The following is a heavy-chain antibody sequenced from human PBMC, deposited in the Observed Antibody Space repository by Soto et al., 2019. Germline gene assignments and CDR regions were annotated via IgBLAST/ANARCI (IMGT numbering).Heavy chain of an antibody. CDR2: ISHSGST. Sequence: QLQLQESGSGLVKPSQTLSLTCAVSGGSTSSGGYSWSWLRQPPGKGLEWIGYISHSGSTYYNPSLKSRVTISVATSKNQFPLRLSSVTAADTAVYYCARGGLLPDYWGQGTLVTVSS. J-gene: IGHJ4*02. CDR1: GGSTSSGGYS. CDR3: ARGGLLPDY. V-gene: IGHV4-30-2*01. D-gene: IGHD6-19*01.